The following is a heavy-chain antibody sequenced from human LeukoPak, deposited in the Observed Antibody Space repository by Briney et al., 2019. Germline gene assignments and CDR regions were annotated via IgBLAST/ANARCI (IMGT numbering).Heavy chain of an antibody. CDR3: ARDHTAVAGGLDY. CDR2: IYYSGST. V-gene: IGHV4-59*01. CDR1: GGSISSYY. D-gene: IGHD6-19*01. J-gene: IGHJ4*02. Sequence: PSETLSLTCTVSGGSISSYYWSWIRQPPGKGLEWIGYIYYSGSTNYNPSLKSRVTISVDTSKNQFSLKLSSVTAADTAVYYCARDHTAVAGGLDYWGQGTLVTVSS.